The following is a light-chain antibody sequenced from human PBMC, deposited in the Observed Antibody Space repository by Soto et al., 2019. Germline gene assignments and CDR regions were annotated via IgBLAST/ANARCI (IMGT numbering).Light chain of an antibody. J-gene: IGKJ5*01. CDR3: QQYNNWPFIT. CDR1: QSVRGN. Sequence: TPSPATLCLCQGERSTLYCGASQSVRGNLAWYQQKPGQSPRLLIYGASSRATGIPVRFSGSGSGTEFTLTISSLQSEDFAVYYCQQYNNWPFITFGQGTRLEIK. CDR2: GAS. V-gene: IGKV3-15*01.